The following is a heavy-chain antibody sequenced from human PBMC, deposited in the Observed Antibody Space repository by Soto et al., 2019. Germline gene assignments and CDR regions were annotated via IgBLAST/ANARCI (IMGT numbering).Heavy chain of an antibody. CDR1: GGSISSYY. J-gene: IGHJ4*02. CDR2: IYYSGST. V-gene: IGHV4-59*08. D-gene: IGHD2-2*01. CDR3: ARQRYCSSTGCTYFDY. Sequence: PSETLSLTCTVSGGSISSYYWSWIRQPPGKGLEWIGYIYYSGSTNYNPSLKSRVTISVDTSKNQFSLKLSSVTAADTAVYYCARQRYCSSTGCTYFDYWGQGTLVTVSS.